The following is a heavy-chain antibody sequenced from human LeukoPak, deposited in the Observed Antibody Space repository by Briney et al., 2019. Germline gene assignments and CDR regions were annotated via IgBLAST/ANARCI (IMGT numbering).Heavy chain of an antibody. CDR3: AKDKGMHYYGSASYSYFDS. J-gene: IGHJ4*02. CDR2: ISWNSDNI. D-gene: IGHD3-10*01. V-gene: IGHV3-9*01. CDR1: GFTFGDYA. Sequence: GGSLRLSCAASGFTFGDYAMHWVRRAPGRGLEWVSGISWNSDNIGYADSVKGRFTISRDNAKNSLYLQMNSLRTEDTAFYYCAKDKGMHYYGSASYSYFDSWGQATLVTVSS.